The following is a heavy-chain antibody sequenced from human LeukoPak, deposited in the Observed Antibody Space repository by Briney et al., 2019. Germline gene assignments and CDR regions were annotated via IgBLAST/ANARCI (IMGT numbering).Heavy chain of an antibody. Sequence: GGSLKLFCAASGFTFSGSAMHWVRQDSGKGLEWVGRIRSKANNYATAYAASVKGRFTISRDDSKNTAYLQMNSLKTEDTAVYYCTSPPSTYCGGDCYFDAFDIWGQGTMVTVSS. V-gene: IGHV3-73*01. CDR2: IRSKANNYAT. CDR1: GFTFSGSA. CDR3: TSPPSTYCGGDCYFDAFDI. J-gene: IGHJ3*02. D-gene: IGHD2-21*01.